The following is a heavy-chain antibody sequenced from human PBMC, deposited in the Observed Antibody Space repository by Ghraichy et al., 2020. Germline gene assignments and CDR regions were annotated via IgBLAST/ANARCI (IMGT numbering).Heavy chain of an antibody. D-gene: IGHD2-2*01. J-gene: IGHJ6*02. CDR1: GGSFSGYY. CDR3: ARGIYLIAKAPVVSGMDV. V-gene: IGHV4-34*01. CDR2: INHSGST. Sequence: SETLSLTCAVYGGSFSGYYWSWIRQPPGKGLEWIGEINHSGSTNYNPSLKSRVTISVDTSKNQFSLKLSSVTAADTAVYYCARGIYLIAKAPVVSGMDVWGQGTTVTVSS.